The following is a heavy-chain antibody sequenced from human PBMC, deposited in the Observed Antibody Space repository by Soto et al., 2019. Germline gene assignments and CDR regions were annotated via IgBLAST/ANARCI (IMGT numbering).Heavy chain of an antibody. CDR2: ISAYNGNT. Sequence: ASVKVSSKAPRYTFASYGISWARHAPGQGLEWMGWISAYNGNTNYAQKLQGRVTMTTDTFTRTAYMEVRSLRSDDTAVYYCAREGTCSSTSCPTYFSFGMDVWGQGTTVTVSS. CDR3: AREGTCSSTSCPTYFSFGMDV. D-gene: IGHD2-2*01. V-gene: IGHV1-18*01. CDR1: RYTFASYG. J-gene: IGHJ6*02.